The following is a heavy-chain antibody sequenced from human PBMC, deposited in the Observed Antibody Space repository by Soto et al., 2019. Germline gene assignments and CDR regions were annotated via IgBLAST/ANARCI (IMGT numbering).Heavy chain of an antibody. CDR1: GFTFSAYW. CDR2: ISDDGSTA. CDR3: ARGPRVSSTGTGAH. V-gene: IGHV3-74*01. J-gene: IGHJ4*02. D-gene: IGHD1-1*01. Sequence: GSLRLSGAVSGFTFSAYWMHWVRQVPGKGLTWVSRISDDGSTATYADSVKGRFIISRDNAKNTLYLEMNTLRADDSGLYYCARGPRVSSTGTGAHWGRGTLVTVSS.